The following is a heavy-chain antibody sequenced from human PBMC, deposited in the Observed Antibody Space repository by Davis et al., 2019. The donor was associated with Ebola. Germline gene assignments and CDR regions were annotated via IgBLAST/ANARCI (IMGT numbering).Heavy chain of an antibody. V-gene: IGHV4-34*01. CDR1: GGSFSGYY. J-gene: IGHJ4*02. D-gene: IGHD4-17*01. Sequence: PSETLSLTCAVYGGSFSGYYWSWIRQLPGKGLEWIWEINHSGSTNYNPSLKSRVTISVDTSKNQFSLKLSSVTAADTAVYYCARAVEDYGDYGGVDYWGQGTLVTVSS. CDR3: ARAVEDYGDYGGVDY. CDR2: INHSGST.